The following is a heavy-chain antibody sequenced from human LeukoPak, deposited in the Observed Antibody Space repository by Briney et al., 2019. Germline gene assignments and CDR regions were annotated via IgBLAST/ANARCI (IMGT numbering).Heavy chain of an antibody. Sequence: GGSLRLSCTASGFTFGDYAMSWFRQAPGKGLEWVGFIRSKAYGGTTEYAASVKGRFTISRDDSKSIAYLQMNSLKTEDTAVYYCIRVEGATTFDYWGQGTLVTVSS. CDR1: GFTFGDYA. J-gene: IGHJ4*02. CDR2: IRSKAYGGTT. D-gene: IGHD1-26*01. CDR3: IRVEGATTFDY. V-gene: IGHV3-49*03.